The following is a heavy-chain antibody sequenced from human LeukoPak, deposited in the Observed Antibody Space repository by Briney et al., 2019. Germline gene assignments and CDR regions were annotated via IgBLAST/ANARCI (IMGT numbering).Heavy chain of an antibody. J-gene: IGHJ4*02. D-gene: IGHD6-19*01. Sequence: SVKVSCKTSGYIFTPHHIHWMRQAPGQGLEWMGGIIPIFGTANYAQRFQGRVTITADESTSTAYMELSSLRSEDTAVYYCARDTYSSGSHDYWGQGTLVTVSS. CDR1: GYIFTPHH. CDR3: ARDTYSSGSHDY. V-gene: IGHV1-69*13. CDR2: IIPIFGTA.